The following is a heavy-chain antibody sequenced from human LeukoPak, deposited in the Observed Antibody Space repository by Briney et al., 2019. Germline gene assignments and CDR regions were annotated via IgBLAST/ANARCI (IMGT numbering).Heavy chain of an antibody. CDR2: INAGNGNT. CDR3: ARDRAERAYYYGSGSYRRGRGFDY. V-gene: IGHV1-3*01. CDR1: GCTFTSYA. D-gene: IGHD3-10*01. Sequence: ASVKVSCKASGCTFTSYAMHWVRQAPGQRLEWMGWINAGNGNTKYSQKFQGRVTITRDTSASTAYMELSSLRSEDTAVYYCARDRAERAYYYGSGSYRRGRGFDYWGQGTLVTVSS. J-gene: IGHJ4*02.